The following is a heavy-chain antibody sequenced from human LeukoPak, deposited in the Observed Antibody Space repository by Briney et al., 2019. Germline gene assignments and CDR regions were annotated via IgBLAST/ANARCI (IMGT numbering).Heavy chain of an antibody. CDR1: GGSINSYH. D-gene: IGHD4-11*01. CDR2: ISSSGST. J-gene: IGHJ4*02. V-gene: IGHV4-4*07. CDR3: ARGTAYGNLDK. Sequence: SETLSLTCTVSGGSINSYHCYWIRQPAGKGLEWIGRISSSGSTNYNPSLKRRLIISLVNPTNHFSLELTSVTAADTAVYYCARGTAYGNLDKWGQGTLVTVSS.